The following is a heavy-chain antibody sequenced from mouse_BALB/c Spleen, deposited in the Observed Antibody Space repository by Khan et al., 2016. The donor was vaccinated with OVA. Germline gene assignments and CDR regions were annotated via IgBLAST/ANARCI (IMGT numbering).Heavy chain of an antibody. V-gene: IGHV2-6-4*01. D-gene: IGHD2-14*01. CDR2: IWGGGGT. Sequence: QVQLKESGPGLVSPSQSLSITCTVSGFSLSRYNIHWVRQPPGKGLEWLGMIWGGGGTDYNSTLKSRLSISTANSKSQVYLKMNSLQTDDTAMYYCARAYYRYDGYYAIDYWGQGTSVTVSS. CDR3: ARAYYRYDGYYAIDY. J-gene: IGHJ4*01. CDR1: GFSLSRYN.